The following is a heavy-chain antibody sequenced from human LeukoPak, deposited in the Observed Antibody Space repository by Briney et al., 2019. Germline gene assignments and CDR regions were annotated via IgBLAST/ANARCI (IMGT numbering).Heavy chain of an antibody. Sequence: SETLSLTCTVSGGSISSSFWSWIRQPPGKGLEWIGYIYSSGSTKYNPSLKSRVTISVDTSKNQFSLKLSSVTAADTAVYYCAAVVPAASFDYWGQGTLVTVSS. CDR3: AAVVPAASFDY. CDR1: GGSISSSF. V-gene: IGHV4-4*08. J-gene: IGHJ4*02. CDR2: IYSSGST. D-gene: IGHD2-2*01.